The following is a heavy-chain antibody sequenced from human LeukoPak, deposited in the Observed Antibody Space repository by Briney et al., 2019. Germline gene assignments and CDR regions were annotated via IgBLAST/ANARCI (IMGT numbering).Heavy chain of an antibody. V-gene: IGHV1-24*01. Sequence: ASVKVSCKASGYTFTGYYMHWVRQAPGKGLEWMGGFDPEDGETIYAQKFQGRVTMTEDTSTDTAYMELSSLRSEDTAVYYCATDLGGSSSWYGADYWGQGTLVTVSS. CDR3: ATDLGGSSSWYGADY. D-gene: IGHD6-13*01. CDR2: FDPEDGET. J-gene: IGHJ4*02. CDR1: GYTFTGYY.